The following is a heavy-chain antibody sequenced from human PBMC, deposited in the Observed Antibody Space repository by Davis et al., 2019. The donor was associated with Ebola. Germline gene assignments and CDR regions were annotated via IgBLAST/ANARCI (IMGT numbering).Heavy chain of an antibody. Sequence: GGSLRLSCAPSGFTFSSYPIHWVRHAPAKGLEWVAVISYDGSNKYYADSVKGRFTISRDNSKNTLYLQMNSLRAEDTAVYYCARKTILDYWGQGTLVTVSS. D-gene: IGHD4/OR15-4a*01. CDR3: ARKTILDY. CDR1: GFTFSSYP. CDR2: ISYDGSNK. V-gene: IGHV3-30-3*01. J-gene: IGHJ4*02.